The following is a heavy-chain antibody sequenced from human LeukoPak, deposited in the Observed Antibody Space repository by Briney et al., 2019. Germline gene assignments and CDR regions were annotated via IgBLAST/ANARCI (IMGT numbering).Heavy chain of an antibody. D-gene: IGHD5-12*01. J-gene: IGHJ4*02. CDR2: IYPRDSDA. Sequence: GESLKISCTGSGYSFTSYWIGWVRQMPGKGLEWMGIIYPRDSDAKYRPSSQGQVTISADRSTSTAYLQWSSLKASDSAMYYCARLGYSYGQGDYWGQGTLVTVST. V-gene: IGHV5-51*01. CDR3: ARLGYSYGQGDY. CDR1: GYSFTSYW.